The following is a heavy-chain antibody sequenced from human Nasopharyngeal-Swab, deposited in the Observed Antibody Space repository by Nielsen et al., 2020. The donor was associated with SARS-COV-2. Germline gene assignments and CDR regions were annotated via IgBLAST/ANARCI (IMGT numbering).Heavy chain of an antibody. CDR2: IRSKANSYAT. V-gene: IGHV3-73*01. D-gene: IGHD4-17*01. CDR3: TRPYYGDLGHY. J-gene: IGHJ4*02. Sequence: GESLKISCAASGFTFSSYWMHWVRQASGKGLEWVGRIRSKANSYATAYAASVKGRFTISRDDSKNTAYLQMNSLKTEDTAVYYCTRPYYGDLGHYWGQGTLVTVSS. CDR1: GFTFSSYW.